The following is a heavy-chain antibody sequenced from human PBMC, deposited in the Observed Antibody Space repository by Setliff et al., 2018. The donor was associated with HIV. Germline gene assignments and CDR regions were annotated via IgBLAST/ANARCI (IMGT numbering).Heavy chain of an antibody. J-gene: IGHJ4*02. V-gene: IGHV3-30*02. Sequence: GGSLRLSCAASGFTFSDSGMHWVRQAPGKGLEWVAFIRYDGTENYSVDSVKGRFTISRDNAKNSLYLQMNSLRAEDTAVYYCARYNWNPLGYRFDYWGQGTLVTVSS. CDR1: GFTFSDSG. CDR3: ARYNWNPLGYRFDY. CDR2: IRYDGTEN. D-gene: IGHD1-20*01.